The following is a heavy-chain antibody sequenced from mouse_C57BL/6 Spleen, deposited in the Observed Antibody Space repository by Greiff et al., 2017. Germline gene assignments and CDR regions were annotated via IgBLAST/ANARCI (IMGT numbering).Heavy chain of an antibody. Sequence: EVKLVESGGGLVKPGGSLKLSCAASGFTFSDYGMHWVRQAPEKGLEWVAYISSGSSTIYYADTVKGRFTISRDNAKNTLFLQMTSLRSEDTAMYYCAKWLTYAMDYWGQGTSVTVSS. CDR3: AKWLTYAMDY. CDR2: ISSGSSTI. J-gene: IGHJ4*01. CDR1: GFTFSDYG. D-gene: IGHD2-2*01. V-gene: IGHV5-17*01.